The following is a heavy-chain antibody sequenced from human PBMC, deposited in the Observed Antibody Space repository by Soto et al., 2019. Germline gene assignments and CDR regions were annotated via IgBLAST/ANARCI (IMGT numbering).Heavy chain of an antibody. CDR1: GFTFGSYW. V-gene: IGHV3-7*01. J-gene: IGHJ4*01. CDR3: ARESECGRWTSVIHYIEN. CDR2: IKWYESEK. Sequence: EGSLRLSCAASGFTFGSYWMSWVRQAPGRGLEWWATIKWYESEKKNVDSVKGRFDMSRDNCKAWVYRQMVGLRNEDKSVYDCARESECGRWTSVIHYIENRGHGTLVTACS. D-gene: IGHD2-15*01.